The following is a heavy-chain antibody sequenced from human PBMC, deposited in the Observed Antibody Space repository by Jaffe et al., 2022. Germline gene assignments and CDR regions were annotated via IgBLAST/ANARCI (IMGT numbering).Heavy chain of an antibody. CDR1: GGTFSSYA. Sequence: QVQLVQSGAEVKKPGSSVKVSCKASGGTFSSYAISWVRQAPGQGLEWMGGIIPIFGTANYAQKFQGRVTITTDESTSTAYMELSSLRSEDTAVYYCAGQMYLWTQDYYYYYMDVWGKGTTVTVSS. D-gene: IGHD3-10*01. CDR3: AGQMYLWTQDYYYYYMDV. J-gene: IGHJ6*03. V-gene: IGHV1-69*05. CDR2: IIPIFGTA.